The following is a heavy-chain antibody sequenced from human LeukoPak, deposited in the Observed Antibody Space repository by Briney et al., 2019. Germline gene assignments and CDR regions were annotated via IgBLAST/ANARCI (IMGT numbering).Heavy chain of an antibody. CDR3: ARFYRGP. CDR1: GGSFSGYY. CDR2: INHSGST. V-gene: IGHV4-34*01. Sequence: PSETLSLTCGVYGGSFSGYYWSWIRQPPGKGLEWIGEINHSGSTNYNPSLKSRVTISVDTSKNQFSLKLSSVTAADTAVYYCARFYRGPWGQGTLVTVSS. D-gene: IGHD3-16*02. J-gene: IGHJ5*02.